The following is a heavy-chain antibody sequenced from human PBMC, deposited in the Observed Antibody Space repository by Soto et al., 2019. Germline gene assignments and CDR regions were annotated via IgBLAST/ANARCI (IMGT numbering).Heavy chain of an antibody. V-gene: IGHV3-64*01. CDR1: GFIFSDSA. CDR2: ITNNGDYT. D-gene: IGHD6-19*01. J-gene: IGHJ5*02. Sequence: GGSLRLSCAASGFIFSDSAMHWVRQAPGKGLEYVSAITNNGDYTYYANSVKGRFTISRDNSKNTLYLQMGNLRPEDKAIYYCAGAHSGGWYMAWGQGTLVTVS. CDR3: AGAHSGGWYMA.